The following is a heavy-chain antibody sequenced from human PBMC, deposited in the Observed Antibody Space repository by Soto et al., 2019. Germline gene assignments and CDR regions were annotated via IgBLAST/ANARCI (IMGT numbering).Heavy chain of an antibody. CDR1: GDSLNRAF. V-gene: IGHV4-59*01. CDR3: ARNYAVPKLQNRTAV. Sequence: WETAALACAVHGDSLNRAFWTWIRHPPGRGLEWIGYIYYAGNTLYTPSLNNRVTISVYTSKNQFSLELSSVTAAETAVYYGARNYAVPKLQNRTAVGGQGTTVTVSS. D-gene: IGHD3-16*01. CDR2: IYYAGNT. J-gene: IGHJ6*02.